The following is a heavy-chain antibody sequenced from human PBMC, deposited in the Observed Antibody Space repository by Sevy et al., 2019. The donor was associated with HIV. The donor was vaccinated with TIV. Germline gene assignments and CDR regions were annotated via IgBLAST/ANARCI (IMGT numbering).Heavy chain of an antibody. CDR2: FDPEDGET. CDR1: GYTLIQLS. D-gene: IGHD3-22*01. J-gene: IGHJ4*02. Sequence: ASVKVSCKVSGYTLIQLSMHWVRQVPGKGLEWMGSFDPEDGETIYAQKFQGRVTMTEDTSTDTAYMELSSLKSEDTAIFYCAITEDYYDSSGYPFDYWGQGTLVTVSS. CDR3: AITEDYYDSSGYPFDY. V-gene: IGHV1-24*01.